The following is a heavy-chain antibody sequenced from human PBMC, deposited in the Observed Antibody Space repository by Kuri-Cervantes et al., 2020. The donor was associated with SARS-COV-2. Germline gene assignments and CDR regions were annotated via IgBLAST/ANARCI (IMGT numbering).Heavy chain of an antibody. CDR3: ARGLITIFGVVSRPVDY. CDR1: GGTFSSYA. D-gene: IGHD3-3*01. Sequence: SVKVSCKASGGTFSSYAISWVRQAPGQGLEWMGGIIPIFGTANYAQKFRGRVTITADESTSTAYMELSSLRSEDTAVYYCARGLITIFGVVSRPVDYWGQGTLVTVSS. V-gene: IGHV1-69*13. J-gene: IGHJ4*02. CDR2: IIPIFGTA.